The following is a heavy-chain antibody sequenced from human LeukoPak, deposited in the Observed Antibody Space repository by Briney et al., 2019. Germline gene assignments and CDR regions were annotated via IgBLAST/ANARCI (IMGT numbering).Heavy chain of an antibody. J-gene: IGHJ4*02. CDR2: IYYSGST. CDR1: GGSISSSTYY. D-gene: IGHD1-26*01. V-gene: IGHV4-39*01. CDR3: ARYSGDFDY. Sequence: SETLSLTCTVSGGSISSSTYYWGWIRQPPGKGLEWIGSIYYSGSTYYKPSLKSRVTISVDTSKNQFSLKLSSVTAADTAVYYCARYSGDFDYWGQGTLVTVSS.